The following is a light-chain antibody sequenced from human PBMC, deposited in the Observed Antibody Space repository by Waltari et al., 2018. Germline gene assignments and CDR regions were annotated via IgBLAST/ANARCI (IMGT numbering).Light chain of an antibody. CDR1: QSIKTS. CDR3: QQRSNSPPIT. CDR2: DAS. Sequence: EIVLTQSPATLSLSPGERAALSCRASQSIKTSLAWYQQKSGQPPRLLIYDASNRATATPPRFSGSGSGPDFTLTSSSLEPADFALYYWQQRSNSPPITFGQGTRLEI. J-gene: IGKJ5*01. V-gene: IGKV3-11*01.